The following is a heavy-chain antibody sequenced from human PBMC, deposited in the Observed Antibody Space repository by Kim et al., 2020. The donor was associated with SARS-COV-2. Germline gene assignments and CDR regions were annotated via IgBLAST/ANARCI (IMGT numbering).Heavy chain of an antibody. D-gene: IGHD4-4*01. J-gene: IGHJ6*02. CDR1: GYTFTSYA. CDR3: ARDSLQDYSNYGRYGMDV. CDR2: INTNTGNP. Sequence: ASVKVSCKASGYTFTSYAMNWVRQAPGQGLEWMGWINTNTGNPTYAQGFTGRFVFSLDTSVSTAYLQISSLKAEDTAVYYCARDSLQDYSNYGRYGMDVWGQGTTVTVSS. V-gene: IGHV7-4-1*02.